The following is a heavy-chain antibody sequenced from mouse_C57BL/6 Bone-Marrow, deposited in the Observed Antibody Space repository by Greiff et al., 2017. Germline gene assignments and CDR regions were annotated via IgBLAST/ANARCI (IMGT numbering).Heavy chain of an antibody. CDR3: ARHERYYDYEGYFDY. V-gene: IGHV1-62-2*01. J-gene: IGHJ2*01. CDR2: FYPGSGSI. D-gene: IGHD2-4*01. Sequence: QVQLQQSGAELVKPGASVKLSCKASGYIFTEYTIHWVKQRSGQGLEWIGWFYPGSGSIKYNERFKDKDTLNGDKSSNPVYMELSRLKSEDSAVYFCARHERYYDYEGYFDYWGQGTTLTVSS. CDR1: GYIFTEYT.